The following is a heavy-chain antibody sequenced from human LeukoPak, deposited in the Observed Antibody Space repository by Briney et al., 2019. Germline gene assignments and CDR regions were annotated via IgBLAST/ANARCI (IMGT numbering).Heavy chain of an antibody. V-gene: IGHV3-72*01. CDR3: ASQAKCSGGSCYGY. CDR2: IRDKVNSYTT. CDR1: GFTFSDHY. Sequence: GGSLRLSCAASGFTFSDHYMDWVRLAPGQGLEWVGRIRDKVNSYTTKYAASVKGRFTISRDDSKNSLYLQMNSLKTEDTAVYFCASQAKCSGGSCYGYWGQGTLVTVSS. J-gene: IGHJ4*02. D-gene: IGHD2-15*01.